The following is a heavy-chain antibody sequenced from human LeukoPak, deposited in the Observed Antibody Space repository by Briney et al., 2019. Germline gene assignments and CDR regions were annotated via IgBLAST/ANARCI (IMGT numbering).Heavy chain of an antibody. D-gene: IGHD3-10*01. J-gene: IGHJ3*02. CDR2: INPDSGGT. CDR3: GVNRPGKALDI. V-gene: IGHV1-2*02. CDR1: GYTFTGYY. Sequence: ASVKVSCKASGYTFTGYYIHWVRQAPGQGLEWMGWINPDSGGTKSAQKFQGRVTMTRDTSISTAYMELSRLRSDDTAVYYCGVNRPGKALDIWGQGTMVTVSS.